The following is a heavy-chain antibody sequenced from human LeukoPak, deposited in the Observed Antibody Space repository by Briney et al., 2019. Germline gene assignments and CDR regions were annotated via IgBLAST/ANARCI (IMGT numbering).Heavy chain of an antibody. CDR2: ISWNSGSI. D-gene: IGHD6-19*01. Sequence: RSLRLSCAASGFTFDDYAMHWVRHAPGKGLEWVSGISWNSGSIGYADSVKGRFTISRDNAKNSLYLQMNSLRAEDTALYYCAKDHYSSGWYRGPVDYWGQGTLVTVSS. J-gene: IGHJ4*02. CDR3: AKDHYSSGWYRGPVDY. CDR1: GFTFDDYA. V-gene: IGHV3-9*01.